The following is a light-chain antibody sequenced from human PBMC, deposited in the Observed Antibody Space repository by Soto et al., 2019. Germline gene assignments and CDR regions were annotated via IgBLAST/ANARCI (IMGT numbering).Light chain of an antibody. CDR1: STDVGGYNY. Sequence: QSVLTQPASVSGSPGQSITISCTGTSTDVGGYNYVSWYQHRPGEAPKLMIFEVTKRPSGASNRFSGSKSGNTASLTISGLQAEDEADYFCNSYTTSSTYVFGSGTKVTVL. J-gene: IGLJ1*01. CDR3: NSYTTSSTYV. V-gene: IGLV2-14*01. CDR2: EVT.